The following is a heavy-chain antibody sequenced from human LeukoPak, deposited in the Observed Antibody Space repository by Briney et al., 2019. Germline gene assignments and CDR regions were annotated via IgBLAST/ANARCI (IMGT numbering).Heavy chain of an antibody. D-gene: IGHD6-19*01. V-gene: IGHV3-30*18. J-gene: IGHJ4*02. Sequence: GGSLRLSCAASGLTFSSYGMHWVRQAPGKGLEWVAVISYDGSNKYYADSVKGRFTISRDNSKNTLYLQMNSLRAEDTAVYYCAKDSVMYSSGWYPLSDYWGQGTLVTVSS. CDR3: AKDSVMYSSGWYPLSDY. CDR1: GLTFSSYG. CDR2: ISYDGSNK.